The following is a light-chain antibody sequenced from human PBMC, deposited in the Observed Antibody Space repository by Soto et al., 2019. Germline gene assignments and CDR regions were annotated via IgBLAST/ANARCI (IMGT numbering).Light chain of an antibody. Sequence: QSALTQPASVSGSPGQSITISCTGTSSDVGAYNYVSWYQQHPGKAPKLMIYAVSNRPSGVSDRFSGSKSGNTASLTISGLQAEDEADYYCNSYTTNSTYVFGTGTKLTVL. V-gene: IGLV2-14*01. J-gene: IGLJ1*01. CDR3: NSYTTNSTYV. CDR1: SSDVGAYNY. CDR2: AVS.